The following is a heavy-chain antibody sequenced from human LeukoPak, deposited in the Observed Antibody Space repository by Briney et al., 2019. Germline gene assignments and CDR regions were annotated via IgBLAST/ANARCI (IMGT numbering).Heavy chain of an antibody. CDR1: GFTFSNAW. D-gene: IGHD3-9*01. Sequence: GGSLRLSCSTSGFTFSNAWLTWVRQAPGKGLEWVGRIKTKVDGGTTDYTARVKGRFSISRDDPKNTLYLQMNRLKAEDTAVYYCATIEDGLTGMKIGYWGQGTLATVSS. V-gene: IGHV3-15*01. CDR3: ATIEDGLTGMKIGY. J-gene: IGHJ4*02. CDR2: IKTKVDGGTT.